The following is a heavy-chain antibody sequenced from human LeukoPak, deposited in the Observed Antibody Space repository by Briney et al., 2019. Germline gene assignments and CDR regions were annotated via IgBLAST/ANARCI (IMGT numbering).Heavy chain of an antibody. J-gene: IGHJ4*02. V-gene: IGHV4-34*01. CDR3: ARRDDYRKPSFDY. CDR1: GGSFSGYY. CDR2: INHSGST. D-gene: IGHD4-4*01. Sequence: SETLSLTCAVYGGSFSGYYWSWIRQPPGKGLEWIGEINHSGSTNYNPSLKSRVTISVDTSKNQFSLKLSSVTAADTAVYYCARRDDYRKPSFDYWGQGTLVTVSS.